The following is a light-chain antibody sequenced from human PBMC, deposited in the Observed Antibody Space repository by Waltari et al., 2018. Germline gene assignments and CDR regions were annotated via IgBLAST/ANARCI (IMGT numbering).Light chain of an antibody. CDR1: SSAVGGYNY. J-gene: IGLJ2*01. V-gene: IGLV2-11*01. CDR2: DVS. CDR3: CSYAGSYTLV. Sequence: QSALTQPRSVSGSPGQSVTIPCTGTSSAVGGYNYVSSYQQHPGKAPKLMIYDVSKRPSGVPDRFSGSKSGNTASLTISGLQAEDEADYYCCSYAGSYTLVFGGGTKLTVL.